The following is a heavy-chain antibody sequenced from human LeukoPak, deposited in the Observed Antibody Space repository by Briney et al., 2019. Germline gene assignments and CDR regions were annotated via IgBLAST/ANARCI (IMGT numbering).Heavy chain of an antibody. Sequence: GGSLRLSCAASGFTFSSYAMSWVRQAPGKGLEWVSIISASGGSTYYADSVKGRFTISRDKSRNYLQMNSLRGDDTAIYYCTKDVRVGEYYGSGSYFDYWGQGTLVTVSS. J-gene: IGHJ4*02. D-gene: IGHD3-10*01. V-gene: IGHV3-23*01. CDR3: TKDVRVGEYYGSGSYFDY. CDR1: GFTFSSYA. CDR2: ISASGGST.